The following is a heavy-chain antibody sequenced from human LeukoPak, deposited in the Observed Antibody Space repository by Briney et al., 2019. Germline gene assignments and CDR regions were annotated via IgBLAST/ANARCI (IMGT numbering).Heavy chain of an antibody. D-gene: IGHD2-2*01. CDR2: IYYSGST. CDR1: GGSISSSSYY. J-gene: IGHJ3*02. V-gene: IGHV4-39*01. CDR3: ASLWPYQLSAFDI. Sequence: PSETLSLTCTVSGGSISSSSYYWGWIRQPPGKGLGWIGSIYYSGSTYYNPSLKSRVTISVDTSKNQFSLKLSSVTAADTAVYCCASLWPYQLSAFDIWGQGTLVTVSS.